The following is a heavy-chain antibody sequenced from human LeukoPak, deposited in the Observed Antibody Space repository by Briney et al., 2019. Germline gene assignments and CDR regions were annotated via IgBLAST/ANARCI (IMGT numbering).Heavy chain of an antibody. J-gene: IGHJ4*02. V-gene: IGHV4-39*07. Sequence: SETLSLTCTVSGDSFTSVTDYWAWIRQPPGKGLEWIGSIYYSGSTYYNPSLKSRVTISVDTSKNQFSLKLSSVTAADTAVYYCARETAMVTGLFDYWGQGTLVTVSS. CDR3: ARETAMVTGLFDY. D-gene: IGHD5-18*01. CDR1: GDSFTSVTDY. CDR2: IYYSGST.